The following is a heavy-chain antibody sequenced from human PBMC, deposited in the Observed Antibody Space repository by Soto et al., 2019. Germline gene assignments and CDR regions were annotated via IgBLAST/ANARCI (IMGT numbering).Heavy chain of an antibody. Sequence: AGSLRLSCTASRFTFSSYTINWVRQAPGQGLEWVSSISSSTTYIYYADSVKGRFTISRDNAKNSLYLQVNSLRAEDTAVYYCARDFDSSGYYGPVGAFDIWGQGTMVTVSS. CDR2: ISSSTTYI. CDR3: ARDFDSSGYYGPVGAFDI. D-gene: IGHD3-22*01. CDR1: RFTFSSYT. V-gene: IGHV3-21*03. J-gene: IGHJ3*02.